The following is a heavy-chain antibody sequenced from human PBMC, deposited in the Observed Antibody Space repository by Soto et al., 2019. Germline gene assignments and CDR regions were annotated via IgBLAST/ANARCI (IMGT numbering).Heavy chain of an antibody. CDR3: ARGSQYSLVIAARPHFYFDY. CDR2: INHSGST. V-gene: IGHV4-34*01. CDR1: GGSFSGYY. Sequence: QVQLQQWGAGLLKPSETLSLTCAVYGGSFSGYYWSWIRQPPGKGLEGIGEINHSGSTNYNPSLKNRVAITVDTSTNQFSLKLSSVTAADTAVYYCARGSQYSLVIAARPHFYFDYWGQGTLVTVSS. J-gene: IGHJ4*02. D-gene: IGHD6-6*01.